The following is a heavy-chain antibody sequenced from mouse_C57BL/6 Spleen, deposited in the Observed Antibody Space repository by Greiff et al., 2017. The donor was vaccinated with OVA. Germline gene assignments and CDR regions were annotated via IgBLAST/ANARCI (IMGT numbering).Heavy chain of an antibody. CDR3: ARPHPGPRYFDV. J-gene: IGHJ1*03. V-gene: IGHV5-6*01. CDR2: ISSGGSYT. Sequence: EVQVVESGGDLVKPGGSLKLSCAASGFTFSSYGMSWVRQTPDKRLEWVATISSGGSYTYYPDSVKGRFTISRDNAKNTLYLQMSSLKSEDTAMYYCARPHPGPRYFDVWGTGTTVTVSS. CDR1: GFTFSSYG.